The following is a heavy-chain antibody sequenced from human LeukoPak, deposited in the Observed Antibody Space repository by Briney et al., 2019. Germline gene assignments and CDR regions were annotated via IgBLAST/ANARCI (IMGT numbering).Heavy chain of an antibody. V-gene: IGHV3-7*01. J-gene: IGHJ4*02. Sequence: GGSLRLSCAASGFTFSTYWTTWVRQTPGKGLEWVANINQGGREIYYVDSVKGRFTISRDNAKNSLYLQMNSLRADDTAVYYCAVRLVDYWGQGTLVTVPS. D-gene: IGHD2-21*01. CDR1: GFTFSTYW. CDR3: AVRLVDY. CDR2: INQGGREI.